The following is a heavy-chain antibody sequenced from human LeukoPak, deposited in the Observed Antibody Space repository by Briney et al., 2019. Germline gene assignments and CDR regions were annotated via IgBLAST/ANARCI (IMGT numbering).Heavy chain of an antibody. Sequence: PSETMSLTSAVYGGSGSGEYWGWIRQPPGKGLEWIGEINHSGSTNYNPSLKSRVTISVDTSKNQFSLKLSSVTAADTAVYYCARGARDWPLYYYGSGSPDYWGQGTLVTVSS. CDR3: ARGARDWPLYYYGSGSPDY. D-gene: IGHD3-10*01. CDR1: GGSGSGEY. CDR2: INHSGST. J-gene: IGHJ4*02. V-gene: IGHV4-34*01.